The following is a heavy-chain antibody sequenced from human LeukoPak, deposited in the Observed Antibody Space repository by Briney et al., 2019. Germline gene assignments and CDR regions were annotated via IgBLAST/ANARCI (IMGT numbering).Heavy chain of an antibody. V-gene: IGHV4-61*01. D-gene: IGHD6-13*01. CDR3: ARDHIAAAGTVFDY. J-gene: IGHJ4*02. CDR2: IYYSGST. Sequence: PSETLSLTCTVSGGSVSSGSYYWSWIRQPPGKGLEWIGYIYYSGSTNHNPSLKSRVTISVDTSKNQFSLKLSSVTAADTAVYYCARDHIAAAGTVFDYWGQGTLVTVSS. CDR1: GGSVSSGSYY.